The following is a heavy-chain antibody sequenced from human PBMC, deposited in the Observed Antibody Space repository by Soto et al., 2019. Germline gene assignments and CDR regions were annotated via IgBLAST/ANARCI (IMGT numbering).Heavy chain of an antibody. CDR2: IGGNGGST. D-gene: IGHD2-8*01. J-gene: IGHJ4*02. CDR3: AKDGVVLMVYATFFDY. CDR1: GSPFSSFA. V-gene: IGHV3-23*01. Sequence: EVQLSESGGGLVQPGGSLRLSCATSGSPFSSFAMSWVRQAPGKGLEWVSSIGGNGGSTYYADSVKGRFTISRDNSRSTLYLQMNSLRAEDTAVYYCAKDGVVLMVYATFFDYWGQGTLVTVSS.